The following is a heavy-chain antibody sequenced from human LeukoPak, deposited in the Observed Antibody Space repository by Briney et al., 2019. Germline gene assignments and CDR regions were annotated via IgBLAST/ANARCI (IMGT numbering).Heavy chain of an antibody. V-gene: IGHV3-9*02. D-gene: IGHD5-18*01. CDR3: AKDMDTAMASGGLFDN. CDR1: GFTSDDYA. CDR2: ISWNSGSI. Sequence: GGCLRLSCAASGFTSDDYAMHWVRQAPGKGLAWVSGISWNSGSIGYADSVKGRFTISRDNAKNSLYLQMNSLRAEDMALYYCAKDMDTAMASGGLFDNWGQGTLVTVSS. J-gene: IGHJ4*02.